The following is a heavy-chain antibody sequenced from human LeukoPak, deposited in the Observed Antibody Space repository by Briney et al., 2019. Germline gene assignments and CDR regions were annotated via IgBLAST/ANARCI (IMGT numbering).Heavy chain of an antibody. CDR3: ARALGRYRPQGRFVDI. D-gene: IGHD1-1*01. J-gene: IGHJ3*02. CDR1: GYTFTSYG. Sequence: GASVKVSCKASGYTFTSYGINWVRQAPGQGLEWMGWIRVYNGNTNYAQKLQGRVTMTTDTSTSTAYMELRSLRSDDTAVYYCARALGRYRPQGRFVDIWGQGTMVTVSS. CDR2: IRVYNGNT. V-gene: IGHV1-18*01.